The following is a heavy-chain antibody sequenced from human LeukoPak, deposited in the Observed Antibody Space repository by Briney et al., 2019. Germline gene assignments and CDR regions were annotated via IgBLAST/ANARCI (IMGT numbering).Heavy chain of an antibody. CDR3: AREPYYGSGSYIDY. CDR1: GFTFSSYE. J-gene: IGHJ4*02. Sequence: GGSLRLSCAASGFTFSSYEMNWVRQAPGKGLEWVSYISSSGSTIYYADSVKGRFTISRDNAKNSLYLQMNSLRVEDTAVYYCAREPYYGSGSYIDYWGQGTLVTVSS. CDR2: ISSSGSTI. D-gene: IGHD3-10*01. V-gene: IGHV3-48*03.